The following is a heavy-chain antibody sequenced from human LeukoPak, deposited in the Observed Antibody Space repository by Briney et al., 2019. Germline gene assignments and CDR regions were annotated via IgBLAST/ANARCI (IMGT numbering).Heavy chain of an antibody. D-gene: IGHD3-10*01. CDR3: ARDLSPVVRASPMGY. J-gene: IGHJ4*02. CDR1: GFTFTNYG. V-gene: IGHV3-30*03. Sequence: PGTSLRLSCAASGFTFTNYGMHWVRQAPGMGLEWVALITYDGYYKYYSDSVKGRFTISSDTSKNTLYLQMNSLRAEDTAVYYCARDLSPVVRASPMGYWGQGTPVTVSS. CDR2: ITYDGYYK.